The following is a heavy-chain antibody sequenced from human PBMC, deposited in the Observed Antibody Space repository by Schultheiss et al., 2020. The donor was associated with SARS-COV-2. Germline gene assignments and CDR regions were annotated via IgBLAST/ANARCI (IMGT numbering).Heavy chain of an antibody. V-gene: IGHV4-31*03. J-gene: IGHJ6*02. Sequence: SETLSLTCTVSGGSISSGGYYWSWIRQHPGKGLEWIGYIYHSGSTYYNPSLKSRVTISVDKSKNQFSLKLSSVTAADTAVYYCARADDYDYYYGMDVWGQGTTVTVSS. CDR1: GGSISSGGYY. CDR2: IYHSGST. CDR3: ARADDYDYYYGMDV.